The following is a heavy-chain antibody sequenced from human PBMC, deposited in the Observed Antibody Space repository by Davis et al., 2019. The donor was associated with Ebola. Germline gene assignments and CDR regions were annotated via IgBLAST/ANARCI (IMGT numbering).Heavy chain of an antibody. Sequence: ASVKVSCKASGYTFTGYYMHWVRQAPGQGLEWMGRIDPNSGGTNYAQKFQGRVTMTRDTSISTAYMELSRLRSDDTAVYYCARDPTTIFGVVTLDYWGQGTLVTVSS. V-gene: IGHV1-2*06. CDR2: IDPNSGGT. J-gene: IGHJ4*02. CDR1: GYTFTGYY. D-gene: IGHD3-3*01. CDR3: ARDPTTIFGVVTLDY.